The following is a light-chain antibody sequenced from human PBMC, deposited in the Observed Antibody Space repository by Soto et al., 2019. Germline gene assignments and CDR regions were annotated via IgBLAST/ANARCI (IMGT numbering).Light chain of an antibody. CDR2: GAS. Sequence: EIVLTQSPGTLSLSPGERATLSCRASQSVSSSYLAWYQQKPGQAPRLLIYGASSRATVIPDRFSGSGAGTDFTLTISRLEREDFAVYYCQQYGSPITFGPGTKVDIK. V-gene: IGKV3-20*01. J-gene: IGKJ3*01. CDR1: QSVSSSY. CDR3: QQYGSPIT.